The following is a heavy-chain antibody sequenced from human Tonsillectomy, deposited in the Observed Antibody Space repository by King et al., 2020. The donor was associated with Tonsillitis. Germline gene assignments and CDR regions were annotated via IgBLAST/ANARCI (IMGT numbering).Heavy chain of an antibody. CDR3: ARDFRPIDSAHWFDP. V-gene: IGHV4-59*12. J-gene: IGHJ5*02. CDR2: IYYSGST. D-gene: IGHD6-13*01. Sequence: VQLQESGPGLVKPSETLSLTCSVSGGSISSYYWSWIRQSPGKGLEWIGYIYYSGSTNYNPSLKSRVTISVDTSKNQFSLKLSSVTAADTAVYYCARDFRPIDSAHWFDPWGQGTLVTVSS. CDR1: GGSISSYY.